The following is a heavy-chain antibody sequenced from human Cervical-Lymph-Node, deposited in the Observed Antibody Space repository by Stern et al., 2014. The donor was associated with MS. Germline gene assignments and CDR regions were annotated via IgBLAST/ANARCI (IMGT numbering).Heavy chain of an antibody. CDR3: AKDDGYIGFDY. CDR1: EFTFSTYA. Sequence: EVKLVESGGGLAHPGRSLRLSCAASEFTFSTYAMTWVRQAPGKGLEWVATISASGNSTYFADSVKCRFTVSRDNSNNTVYLQMSNLTAEDTAIYFCAKDDGYIGFDYWGQGTPVTVSS. V-gene: IGHV3-23*04. J-gene: IGHJ4*02. D-gene: IGHD5-18*01. CDR2: ISASGNST.